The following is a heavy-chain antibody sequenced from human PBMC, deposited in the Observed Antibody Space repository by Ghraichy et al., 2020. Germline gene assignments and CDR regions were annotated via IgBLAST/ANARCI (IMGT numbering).Heavy chain of an antibody. V-gene: IGHV3-23*01. Sequence: GGSLRLSCAASGFTFSSYAMSWVRQAPGKGLEWVSAISGSGGSTYYADSVKGRFTISRDNSKNTLYLQMNSLRAEDTAVYYCAKTNVKGWIFGVAHAFDIWGQGTMVTVSS. CDR2: ISGSGGST. D-gene: IGHD3-3*01. CDR3: AKTNVKGWIFGVAHAFDI. CDR1: GFTFSSYA. J-gene: IGHJ3*02.